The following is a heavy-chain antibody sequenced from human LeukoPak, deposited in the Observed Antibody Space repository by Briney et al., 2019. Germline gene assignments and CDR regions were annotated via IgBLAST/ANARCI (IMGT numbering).Heavy chain of an antibody. J-gene: IGHJ4*02. CDR1: GYTFTSYD. V-gene: IGHV1-8*01. D-gene: IGHD6-13*01. CDR3: ARGLGSSWYVDY. Sequence: GASVTVSCKASGYTFTSYDINWVRQAPGQGLEWMGWMNPNSGNTGYAQKFQGRVTMTRNTSISTAYMELSSLRSEDTAVYYCARGLGSSWYVDYWGQGTLVTVSS. CDR2: MNPNSGNT.